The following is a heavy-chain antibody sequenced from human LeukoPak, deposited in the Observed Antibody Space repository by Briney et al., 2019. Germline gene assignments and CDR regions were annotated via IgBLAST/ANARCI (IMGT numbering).Heavy chain of an antibody. CDR2: ISSSSSYI. CDR3: AREPLGYCSSTSCRSFDY. D-gene: IGHD2-2*01. V-gene: IGHV3-21*01. Sequence: NPGGSLRLSCAASGFTFSSYSMNWVRQAPGKGLEWVSSISSSSSYIYYADSVKGRFTISRDNAKNSLYLQMNSLRAEDTAVYYCAREPLGYCSSTSCRSFDYWGQGTLVTVSS. J-gene: IGHJ4*02. CDR1: GFTFSSYS.